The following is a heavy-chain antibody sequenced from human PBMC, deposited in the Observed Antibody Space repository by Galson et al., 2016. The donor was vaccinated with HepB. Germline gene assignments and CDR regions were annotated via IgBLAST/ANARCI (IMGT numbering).Heavy chain of an antibody. CDR1: GFTFRDHA. Sequence: SLRLSCAASGFTFRDHAMSWFRQAPGKGLEWVSDIGGSDGYTYYADSVKGRFTISRDNARNLLFLQMDGLRAEDTAVYYCARGRGVDVWGQGTTVTVSS. CDR3: ARGRGVDV. J-gene: IGHJ6*02. CDR2: IGGSDGYT. V-gene: IGHV3-11*05.